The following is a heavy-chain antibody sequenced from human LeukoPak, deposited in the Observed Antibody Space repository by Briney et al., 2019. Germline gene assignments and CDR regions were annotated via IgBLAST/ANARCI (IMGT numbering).Heavy chain of an antibody. J-gene: IGHJ4*02. CDR2: ISYDGSNK. Sequence: GGSLRLSCAASGFTFSSYGMHWVRQAPGKGLEWVAVISYDGSNKYYADSVKGRFTISRDNSKNTIYLQMNSLRAEETLVYYCAKDPGRKVVDPGDGSFDYWGQGTLVTVSS. CDR3: AKDPGRKVVDPGDGSFDY. D-gene: IGHD2-15*01. CDR1: GFTFSSYG. V-gene: IGHV3-30*18.